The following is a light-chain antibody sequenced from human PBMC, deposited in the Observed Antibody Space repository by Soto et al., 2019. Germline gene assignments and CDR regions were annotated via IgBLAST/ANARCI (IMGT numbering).Light chain of an antibody. CDR3: QQRSNWPWT. CDR1: QSLSSY. Sequence: EIVLTQSPATLSLSPGERATLSCRASQSLSSYLAWYQQKPGQAPRLLIYDASNRATGIPARFSGSGSGKDFTLTISSLEPEDFAVYYCQQRSNWPWTFGQGTKVEIK. CDR2: DAS. V-gene: IGKV3-11*01. J-gene: IGKJ1*01.